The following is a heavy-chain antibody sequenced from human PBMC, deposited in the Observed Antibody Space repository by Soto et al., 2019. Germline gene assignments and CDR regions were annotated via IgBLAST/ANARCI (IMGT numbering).Heavy chain of an antibody. D-gene: IGHD3-3*01. CDR1: GYTFTYRY. J-gene: IGHJ6*02. CDR2: ITPFNGNT. Sequence: SVKVSCKASGYTFTYRYLHWGRQAPGQALEWMGWITPFNGNTNYAQKFQDRVTITRDRSMSTAYMELSSLRSEDTAMYYCAGSGYYKNYYGMDVWGQGTTVTV. V-gene: IGHV1-45*02. CDR3: AGSGYYKNYYGMDV.